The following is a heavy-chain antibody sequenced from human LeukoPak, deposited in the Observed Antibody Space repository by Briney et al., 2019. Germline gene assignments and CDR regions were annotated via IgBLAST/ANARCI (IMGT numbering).Heavy chain of an antibody. J-gene: IGHJ3*02. V-gene: IGHV1-46*01. CDR3: ARSLIDYGGSYDAFDI. Sequence: GASVKVSCKASGYTFTSYYMHWVRQAPGLGFEWMGIINPSGGSTSYAQKFQGRVTMTRDTSTSTVYMELSSLRSEDTAVYYCARSLIDYGGSYDAFDIWGQGTMVTVSS. D-gene: IGHD4-23*01. CDR2: INPSGGST. CDR1: GYTFTSYY.